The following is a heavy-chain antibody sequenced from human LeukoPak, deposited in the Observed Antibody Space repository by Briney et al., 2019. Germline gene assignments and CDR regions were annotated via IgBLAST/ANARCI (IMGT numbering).Heavy chain of an antibody. CDR1: GFTFSSYW. J-gene: IGHJ5*02. V-gene: IGHV3-7*01. D-gene: IGHD2/OR15-2a*01. Sequence: GGSLRLSCAASGFTFSSYWMSWVRQAPGKGLEWVANIKQDGSEKYYVDSVKGRFTTSRDNAKNSLYLQMNSLRAEDTAVYYCARDGALYSMPTQGGWFDPWGQGTLVTVSS. CDR3: ARDGALYSMPTQGGWFDP. CDR2: IKQDGSEK.